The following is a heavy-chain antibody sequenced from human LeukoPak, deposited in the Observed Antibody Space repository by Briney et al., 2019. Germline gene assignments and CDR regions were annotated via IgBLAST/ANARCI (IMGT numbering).Heavy chain of an antibody. V-gene: IGHV1-46*01. D-gene: IGHD2-2*02. J-gene: IGHJ4*02. CDR3: ARHQGAGAYPFDY. Sequence: ASVKVSCKASGYTFTSYYMHWVRQAPGQGLEWMGIINPSDGDTTYAQKFQGRITMTRDTSTSTVYMELSSLRSEDTAVYYCARHQGAGAYPFDYWGQGTLVTVSS. CDR2: INPSDGDT. CDR1: GYTFTSYY.